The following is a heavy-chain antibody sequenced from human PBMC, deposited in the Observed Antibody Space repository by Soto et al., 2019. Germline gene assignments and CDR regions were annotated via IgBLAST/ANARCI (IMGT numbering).Heavy chain of an antibody. Sequence: QVQLVQSGAEVKKPGASVKVSCKASGYTFTSYDINWVRQATGQGLEWRGWMNPNSGNTGYAQKFQGRVTMTRSTSISTAYMELSSLRSEDTAVYYCARGGYYYDSSAYYRPFDYWGQGTLVTVSS. D-gene: IGHD3-22*01. CDR3: ARGGYYYDSSAYYRPFDY. J-gene: IGHJ4*02. CDR2: MNPNSGNT. V-gene: IGHV1-8*01. CDR1: GYTFTSYD.